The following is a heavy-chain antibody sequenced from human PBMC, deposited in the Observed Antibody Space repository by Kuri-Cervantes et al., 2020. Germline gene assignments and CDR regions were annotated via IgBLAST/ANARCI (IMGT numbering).Heavy chain of an antibody. CDR1: GFTFSSYG. V-gene: IGHV3-33*08. CDR2: IWYDGSNK. Sequence: GESLKISCAASGFTFSSYGVHWVRQAPGKGLEWVAVIWYDGSNKYYADSVKGRFTISRDNSKNTLYLQMNSLRDEDTAVYYCAREGPPSSGSCFDYWGQGTLVTVSS. CDR3: AREGPPSSGSCFDY. J-gene: IGHJ4*02. D-gene: IGHD1-26*01.